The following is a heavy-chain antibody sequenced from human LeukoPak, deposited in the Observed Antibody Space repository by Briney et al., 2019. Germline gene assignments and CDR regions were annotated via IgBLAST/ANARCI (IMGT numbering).Heavy chain of an antibody. CDR1: RFTFNNSV. CDR3: AKDLNGDYLDY. J-gene: IGHJ4*01. V-gene: IGHV3-33*06. CDR2: IWYDGSNK. Sequence: GKSPRLSPAASRFTFNNSVMHWGPDTPGTGRWWVAVIWYDGSNKSYADSVRGRFTISKDNSTNTVYLHLHSLRAEDTDVYYCAKDLNGDYLDYWGLGTLVTVSS. D-gene: IGHD4-17*01.